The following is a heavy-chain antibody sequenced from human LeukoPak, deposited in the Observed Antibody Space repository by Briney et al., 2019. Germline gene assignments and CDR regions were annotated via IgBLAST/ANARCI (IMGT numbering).Heavy chain of an antibody. CDR2: ISSDGSST. CDR3: ASRIPYDSSSY. CDR1: GFTFSSYW. D-gene: IGHD3-22*01. Sequence: SGGSLRLSGAASGFTFSSYWMHWVRQAPGKGLVWVSRISSDGSSTDYADSVKGRFTISRDNAKNTLYLQMNSLRAEDTAVYYCASRIPYDSSSYWGQGTLVTVSS. J-gene: IGHJ4*02. V-gene: IGHV3-74*01.